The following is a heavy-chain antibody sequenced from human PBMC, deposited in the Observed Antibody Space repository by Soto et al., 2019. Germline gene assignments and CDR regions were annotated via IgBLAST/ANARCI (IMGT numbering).Heavy chain of an antibody. J-gene: IGHJ4*02. CDR2: IWYNGSNK. Sequence: PGGSLRLSCAASGFTFSSYGMHWVRQAPGKGLEWVAVIWYNGSNKYYADSVKGRFTISRDNSKNTLYLQMNSLRAEDTAVYYCARGLDARAPFDYWGQGTLVTVSS. CDR3: ARGLDARAPFDY. V-gene: IGHV3-33*01. CDR1: GFTFSSYG. D-gene: IGHD6-19*01.